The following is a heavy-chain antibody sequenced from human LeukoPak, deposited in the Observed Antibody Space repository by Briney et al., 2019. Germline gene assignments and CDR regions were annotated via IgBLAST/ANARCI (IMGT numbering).Heavy chain of an antibody. D-gene: IGHD3-9*01. CDR1: GYTFTSYY. Sequence: ASVKVPCKASGYTFTSYYMHWVRQAPGQGLEWMGIINPSGGSTSYAQKFQGRVTMTRDTSTSTVYMELSSLRSEDTAVYYCARDQGTYDIVTGYYGYWGQGTLVTVSS. J-gene: IGHJ4*02. CDR3: ARDQGTYDIVTGYYGY. V-gene: IGHV1-46*01. CDR2: INPSGGST.